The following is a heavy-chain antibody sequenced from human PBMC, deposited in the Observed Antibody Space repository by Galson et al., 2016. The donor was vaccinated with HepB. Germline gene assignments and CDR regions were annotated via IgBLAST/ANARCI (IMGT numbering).Heavy chain of an antibody. CDR2: ILYDGSNK. CDR3: ARDPPDYGDYNYYFDY. J-gene: IGHJ4*02. V-gene: IGHV3-30-3*01. D-gene: IGHD4-17*01. CDR1: GFTFSSYA. Sequence: SLRLTCAASGFTFSSYAMHWVRQAPGKGLEWVAVILYDGSNKYYADSVKGRFTISRDNSKNMLYLQMNSLRAEDTAVYYCARDPPDYGDYNYYFDYWGQGTLVTVPS.